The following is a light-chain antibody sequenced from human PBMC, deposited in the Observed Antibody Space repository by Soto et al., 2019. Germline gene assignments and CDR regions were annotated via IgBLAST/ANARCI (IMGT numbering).Light chain of an antibody. J-gene: IGLJ2*01. CDR2: EGT. CDR1: NGDVGIYNL. Sequence: QSALTQPASMSGSPGQSITISCTGTNGDVGIYNLVTWYQHHPGKAPKLIIYEGTKRPSGVSHRFSGSKSGNTASLTISGLQAEDEADYYCCSYSTNISLIFGGGTKLTVL. V-gene: IGLV2-23*01. CDR3: CSYSTNISLI.